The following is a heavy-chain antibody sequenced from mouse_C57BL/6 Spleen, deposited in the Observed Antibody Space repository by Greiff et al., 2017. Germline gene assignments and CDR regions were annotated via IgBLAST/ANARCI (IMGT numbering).Heavy chain of an antibody. Sequence: QVQLQQPGAELVRPGSSVKLSCKASGYTFTGYWMHWVKQRPIQGLEWIGNIDPSDSETNNNQKFKDKATLTVDKSSSTAYMQRSSLTSEDSAVYYYARGGGYYVYYWGQGTTLTVSS. D-gene: IGHD2-3*01. CDR2: IDPSDSET. J-gene: IGHJ2*01. V-gene: IGHV1-52*01. CDR1: GYTFTGYW. CDR3: ARGGGYYVYY.